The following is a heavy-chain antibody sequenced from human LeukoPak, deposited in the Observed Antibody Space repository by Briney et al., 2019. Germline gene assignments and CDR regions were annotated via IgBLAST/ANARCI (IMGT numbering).Heavy chain of an antibody. J-gene: IGHJ4*02. D-gene: IGHD5-18*01. CDR1: GYTFTGYY. CDR3: ARDLTAMASFDY. Sequence: ASVKVSCKASGYTFTGYYMHWVRQAPGQGLEWMGWIYPHSGGTRYAQKFQGRVTMTRDTSISTAYMELNSLSSDDTAVYYCARDLTAMASFDYWGQGTLVTVSS. V-gene: IGHV1-2*02. CDR2: IYPHSGGT.